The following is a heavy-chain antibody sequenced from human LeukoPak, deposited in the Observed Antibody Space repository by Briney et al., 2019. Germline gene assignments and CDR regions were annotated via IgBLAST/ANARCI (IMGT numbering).Heavy chain of an antibody. V-gene: IGHV3-23*01. CDR3: ARGRSGYATTPFDY. Sequence: GGSLRLSCAASGFTFSTYAMSWVRQAPGKGLEWVSAISGSGGSTYYADSVKGRFIISRDNSKNTLYMQMNSLRAGDTAVYYCARGRSGYATTPFDYWGQGTLVTVSS. CDR1: GFTFSTYA. D-gene: IGHD5-12*01. J-gene: IGHJ4*02. CDR2: ISGSGGST.